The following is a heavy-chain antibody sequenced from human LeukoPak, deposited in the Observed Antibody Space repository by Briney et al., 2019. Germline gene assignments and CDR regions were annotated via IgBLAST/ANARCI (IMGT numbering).Heavy chain of an antibody. Sequence: GGSLRLSCAASGFTFSSYSMNWVRQAPGKGLEWVSYISSSSSTIYYADSVKGRFTIPRDNAKNSLYLQMNSLRAEDTAVYYCARDGDYDFWSGYYTGLGYWGQGTLVTVSS. CDR1: GFTFSSYS. V-gene: IGHV3-48*01. D-gene: IGHD3-3*01. CDR3: ARDGDYDFWSGYYTGLGY. CDR2: ISSSSSTI. J-gene: IGHJ4*02.